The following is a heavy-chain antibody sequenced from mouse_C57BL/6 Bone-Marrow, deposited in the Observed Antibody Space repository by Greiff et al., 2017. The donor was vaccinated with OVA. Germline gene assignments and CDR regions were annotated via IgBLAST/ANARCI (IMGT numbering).Heavy chain of an antibody. J-gene: IGHJ4*01. V-gene: IGHV1-74*01. CDR2: IHPSDSDT. CDR1: GYTFTSYW. Sequence: QVQLKQPGAELVKPGASVKVSFKASGYTFTSYWMHWVKQRPGQGLEWIGRIHPSDSDTNYNQKFKGKATLTVDKSSSTAYMQLSSLTSEDSAVYYCAIRKVDYWGQGTSVTVSS. CDR3: AIRKVDY.